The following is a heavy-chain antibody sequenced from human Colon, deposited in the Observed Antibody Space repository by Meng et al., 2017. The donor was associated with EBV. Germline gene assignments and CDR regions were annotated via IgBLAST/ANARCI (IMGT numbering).Heavy chain of an antibody. CDR3: ARRGPSGNFSP. CDR1: GGSFRDYY. D-gene: IGHD3-10*01. V-gene: IGHV4-34*01. J-gene: IGHJ5*02. Sequence: QLQQWGAGLLKPSEPLSRSRAVYGGSFRDYYWTWIRHPPGKGLEWIGEIDHRGNTKYNPSLKSRVTISLDTSKKQFSLKVSSVTAADSAVYYCARRGPSGNFSPWSQGALVTVSS. CDR2: IDHRGNT.